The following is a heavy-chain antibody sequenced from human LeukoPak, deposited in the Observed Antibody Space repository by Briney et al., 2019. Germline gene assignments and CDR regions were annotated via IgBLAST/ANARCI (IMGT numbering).Heavy chain of an antibody. J-gene: IGHJ4*02. CDR2: IWYDGSNK. D-gene: IGHD1-26*01. V-gene: IGHV3-33*06. Sequence: PGGSLRHSCAASGFTFSSYGMHWVRQAPGKGLEWVAVIWYDGSNKYYADSVKGRFTISRDNSKKTLYLQMNSLRAEETAVYYCAKCGRSGSYSTYYFDYWGQGTLVTVSS. CDR3: AKCGRSGSYSTYYFDY. CDR1: GFTFSSYG.